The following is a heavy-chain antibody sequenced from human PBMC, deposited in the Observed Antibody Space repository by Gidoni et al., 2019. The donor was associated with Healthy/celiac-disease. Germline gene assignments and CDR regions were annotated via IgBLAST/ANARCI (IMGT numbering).Heavy chain of an antibody. Sequence: QVQLVQAGAEVKKPGASVKVSCKASGYTFTSYNINWVRQATVKGLEWMGWMNPNSGNTGYAQKFQGRVTMTRNTSISTAYMELSSLRSEDTAVYYCARGTVRFLEWLEYGMDVWGQGTTVTVSS. CDR3: ARGTVRFLEWLEYGMDV. J-gene: IGHJ6*02. CDR2: MNPNSGNT. D-gene: IGHD3-3*01. V-gene: IGHV1-8*01. CDR1: GYTFTSYN.